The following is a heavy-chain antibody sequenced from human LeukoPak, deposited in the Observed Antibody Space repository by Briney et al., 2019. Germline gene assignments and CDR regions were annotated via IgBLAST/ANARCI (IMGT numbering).Heavy chain of an antibody. CDR1: GYTFTSYY. Sequence: GASVKVSCKASGYTFTSYYMHWVRQAPGQGLEWMGWINPNSGGTNYAQKFQGRVTMTRDTSISTAYMELSRLRSDDTAVYYCARGQLRYFDWLLRIYFDYWGQGTLVTVSS. CDR2: INPNSGGT. V-gene: IGHV1-2*02. CDR3: ARGQLRYFDWLLRIYFDY. D-gene: IGHD3-9*01. J-gene: IGHJ4*02.